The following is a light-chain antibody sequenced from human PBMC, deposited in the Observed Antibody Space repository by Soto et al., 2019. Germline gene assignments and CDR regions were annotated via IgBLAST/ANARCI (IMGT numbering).Light chain of an antibody. Sequence: DIQMTQSPSFVSASVGDRVTITCRASQGISIWLAWYQQKPGKAPKLLIYATSNLQGGVPSRFSGSGSGTDFTLTIGSLQPEDSATYYCQQSSSFPLTFGPGTKVDIK. V-gene: IGKV1-12*01. CDR2: ATS. CDR1: QGISIW. CDR3: QQSSSFPLT. J-gene: IGKJ3*01.